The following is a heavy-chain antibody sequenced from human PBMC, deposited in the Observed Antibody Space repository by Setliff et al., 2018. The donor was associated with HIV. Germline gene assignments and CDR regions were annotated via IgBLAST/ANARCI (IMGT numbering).Heavy chain of an antibody. CDR2: IYTSGST. V-gene: IGHV4-4*07. Sequence: SETLSLTCTVSGGSINSHYWSWIRQPAGKGLEWIGHIYTSGSTNYNPSLKSRVIISVDTSNNQFSLNLTSVTAADTAVYYCATGSGWPLLGYWGQGTLVTVSS. D-gene: IGHD6-19*01. J-gene: IGHJ4*02. CDR1: GGSINSHY. CDR3: ATGSGWPLLGY.